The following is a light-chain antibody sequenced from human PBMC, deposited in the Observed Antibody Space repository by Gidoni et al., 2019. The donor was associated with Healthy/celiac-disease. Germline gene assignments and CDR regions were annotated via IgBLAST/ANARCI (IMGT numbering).Light chain of an antibody. CDR3: QQYGSPRST. CDR2: GAS. CDR1: QSVSSSY. J-gene: IGKJ5*01. V-gene: IGKV3-20*01. Sequence: EIVLTQSPGTLSLSPGERATLSCRASQSVSSSYLAWYQQKPGQAPRLLIYGASSRATGIPDRFSGSGSGTDFTLTISRLEPEDFAVYYCQQYGSPRSTFXHXTRLEIK.